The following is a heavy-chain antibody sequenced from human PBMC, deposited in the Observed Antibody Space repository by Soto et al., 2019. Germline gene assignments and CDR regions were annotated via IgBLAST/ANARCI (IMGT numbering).Heavy chain of an antibody. CDR1: GFTFSSYA. CDR3: ASEISYVSGGHLYYGTDV. J-gene: IGHJ6*04. CDR2: ISVCGGST. V-gene: IGHV3-23*01. Sequence: GGSLRLSCAASGFTFSSYAMSWVRQDPGKGLEWVSAISVCGGSTYYADSVKGRFTISRDNSKNTLYLQMFFLRAEDTAVYYCASEISYVSGGHLYYGTDVLGEGTAVTVSS. D-gene: IGHD3-16*01.